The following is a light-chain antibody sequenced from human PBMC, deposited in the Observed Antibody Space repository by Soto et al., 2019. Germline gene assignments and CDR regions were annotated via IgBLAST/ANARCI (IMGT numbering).Light chain of an antibody. CDR3: TSWTSTSTYV. Sequence: QSSLTQDASVAWSSGQAITISCTGTSSDVGGYNYVSWYQQHPGKAPKLMIYDVFTRPSGVSNRFSGSKSGNTASLTISALQAEDEADYYCTSWTSTSTYVFGSGTKLTVL. V-gene: IGLV2-14*03. J-gene: IGLJ1*01. CDR2: DVF. CDR1: SSDVGGYNY.